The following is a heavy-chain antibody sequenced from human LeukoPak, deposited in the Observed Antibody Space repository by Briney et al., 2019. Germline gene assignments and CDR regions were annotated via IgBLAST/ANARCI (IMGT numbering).Heavy chain of an antibody. CDR1: GGSISGSSYY. Sequence: SETLSLTCTVSGGSISGSSYYWGWIRQPPGKGLEWIGSIYYSGSTYYNPSLKSRVTISVDTSKNQFSLKLSSVTAADTAVYYCARRDGGNKPRGAFDIWGQGTMVTVSS. CDR3: ARRDGGNKPRGAFDI. CDR2: IYYSGST. J-gene: IGHJ3*02. D-gene: IGHD4-23*01. V-gene: IGHV4-39*01.